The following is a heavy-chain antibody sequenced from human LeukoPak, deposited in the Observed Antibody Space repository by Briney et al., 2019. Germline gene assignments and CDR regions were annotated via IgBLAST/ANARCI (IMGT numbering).Heavy chain of an antibody. J-gene: IGHJ5*02. D-gene: IGHD3-10*01. V-gene: IGHV3-74*01. CDR3: AKDEGYYYGSGSSYNWFDP. CDR1: GFTFSSYW. CDR2: INSDGSST. Sequence: GGSLRLSCAASGFTFSSYWMHWVRQAPGKGLVWVSRINSDGSSTSYADSVKGRFTISRDNAKNTLYLQMNSLRAEDTAVYYCAKDEGYYYGSGSSYNWFDPWGQGTLVTVSS.